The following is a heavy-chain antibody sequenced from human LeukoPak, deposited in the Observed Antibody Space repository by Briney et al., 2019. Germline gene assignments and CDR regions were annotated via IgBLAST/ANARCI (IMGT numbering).Heavy chain of an antibody. J-gene: IGHJ3*02. CDR1: GFTFSSYG. CDR3: AKERRYYDKVEAFDI. D-gene: IGHD3-22*01. V-gene: IGHV3-30*02. Sequence: GGSLRLSCAASGFTFSSYGMHWVRQAPGKGLEWVAFIRYDGSNKYYADSVKGRFTISRDNSKNTLYLQMNSLRAEDTAVYYCAKERRYYDKVEAFDIWGQGTMVTVSS. CDR2: IRYDGSNK.